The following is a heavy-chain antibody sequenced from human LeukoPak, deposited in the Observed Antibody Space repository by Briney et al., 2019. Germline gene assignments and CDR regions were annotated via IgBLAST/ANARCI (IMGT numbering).Heavy chain of an antibody. CDR1: GFSFKDYN. J-gene: IGHJ4*02. CDR2: ITYDGSNK. CDR3: AKVRWDNSGWYYLDS. D-gene: IGHD6-19*01. Sequence: GRSLRLSCAASGFSFKDYNMHWVRQAPGKGLEWVAVITYDGSNKYYTDSVKGRFTISRDNSKSTLYLQMNSLRAEDTAVYYCAKVRWDNSGWYYLDSWGQGTLVSVSS. V-gene: IGHV3-30*18.